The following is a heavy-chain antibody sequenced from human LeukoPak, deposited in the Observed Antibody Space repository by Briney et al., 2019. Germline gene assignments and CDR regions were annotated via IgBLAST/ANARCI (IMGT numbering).Heavy chain of an antibody. CDR1: GFTFSSYG. V-gene: IGHV3-30*18. D-gene: IGHD3-16*02. J-gene: IGHJ4*02. Sequence: GGSLRLSCAASGFTFSSYGMHWVRQAPGKGLEWVAVISYDGSNKYYADSVKGRFTISRDNSKNMLYLQMNSLRAEDTAVYYCAKDSHVWGSYRYRDFDYWGQGTLVTVSS. CDR2: ISYDGSNK. CDR3: AKDSHVWGSYRYRDFDY.